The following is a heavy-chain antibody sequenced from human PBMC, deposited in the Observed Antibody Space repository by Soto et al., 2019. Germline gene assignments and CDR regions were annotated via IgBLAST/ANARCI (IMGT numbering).Heavy chain of an antibody. D-gene: IGHD4-17*01. CDR3: ARNTVYFDY. CDR1: GGSISSYY. J-gene: IGHJ4*02. V-gene: IGHV4-59*08. CDR2: IYYSGST. Sequence: SETLSLTCTVSGGSISSYYWSWIRQPPGKGLEWIGYIYYSGSTNYNPSLKSRVTISVDTSKNQFSLKLSSVTAADTAVYYCARNTVYFDYWGQGTLVTVSS.